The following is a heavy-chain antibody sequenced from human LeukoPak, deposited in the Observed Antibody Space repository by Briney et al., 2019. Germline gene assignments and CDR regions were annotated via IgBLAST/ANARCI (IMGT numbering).Heavy chain of an antibody. Sequence: SETLSLTCTVSGGSISSYYWSWIRQPPGKGLEWVGYIYYSGSTNYNPSLKSRVTISVDTSKNQFSLKLSSVTAADTAVYYCARDLVVVPAGDYYYSYGMDVWGQGTTVTVSS. CDR3: ARDLVVVPAGDYYYSYGMDV. CDR1: GGSISSYY. CDR2: IYYSGST. D-gene: IGHD2-2*01. J-gene: IGHJ6*02. V-gene: IGHV4-59*01.